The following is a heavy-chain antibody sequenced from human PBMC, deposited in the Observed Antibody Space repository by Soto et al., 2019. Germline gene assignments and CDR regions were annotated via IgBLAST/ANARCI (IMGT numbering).Heavy chain of an antibody. CDR3: ARDRGVAPPVAGNTHYYYSMDV. CDR2: ISAYNGNT. CDR1: GYSFTNYG. J-gene: IGHJ6*03. Sequence: QDQLVQSGVEVKKPGASVKVSCKASGYSFTNYGITWVRQAPGQGLEWMGWISAYNGNTNYAQKFQGRVTLTTDASTSTAYLELRSLRSDDTAVYYCARDRGVAPPVAGNTHYYYSMDVWGKGTTVTVSS. D-gene: IGHD6-19*01. V-gene: IGHV1-18*01.